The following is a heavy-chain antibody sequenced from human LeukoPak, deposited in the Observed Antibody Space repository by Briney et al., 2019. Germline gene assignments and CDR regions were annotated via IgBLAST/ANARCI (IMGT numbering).Heavy chain of an antibody. CDR3: AITYRPRNYYYYYYMDV. CDR1: GYTFTGYY. J-gene: IGHJ6*03. CDR2: INPNSGGT. V-gene: IGHV1-2*02. Sequence: ASVKVSCKASGYTFTGYYMHWVRQAPGQGLEWMGWINPNSGGTNYAQKFQGRVTMTRDTSISTVYMELSSLRSDDTAVYYCAITYRPRNYYYYYYMDVWGKGTTVTVSS. D-gene: IGHD3-16*02.